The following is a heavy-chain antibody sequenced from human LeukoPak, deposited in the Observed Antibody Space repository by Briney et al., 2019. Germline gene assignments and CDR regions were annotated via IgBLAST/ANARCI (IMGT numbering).Heavy chain of an antibody. J-gene: IGHJ6*03. CDR3: TSVVVPAAIRSLVDYYYYYMDV. CDR1: GFTVSSNY. V-gene: IGHV3-66*02. D-gene: IGHD2-2*01. Sequence: GGSLRLSCAASGFTVSSNYMSWVRQAPGKGLEWVSVIYSGGGTYYADSVKGRFTISRDNSKNTLYLQMNSLRAEDTAVYYCTSVVVPAAIRSLVDYYYYYMDVWGKGTTVTVSS. CDR2: IYSGGGT.